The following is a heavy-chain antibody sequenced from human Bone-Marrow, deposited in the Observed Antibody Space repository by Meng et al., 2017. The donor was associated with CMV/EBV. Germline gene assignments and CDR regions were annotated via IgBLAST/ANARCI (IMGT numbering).Heavy chain of an antibody. D-gene: IGHD1-26*01. CDR3: ARISAAEGNNWFDP. V-gene: IGHV1-69*10. J-gene: IGHJ5*02. CDR1: GGTFSSYA. CDR2: IIPILGIA. Sequence: SVKVSCKASGGTFSSYAISWVRQAPGQGLEWMGGIIPILGIANYAQKFQGRVTITADKSTSTAYMELSSLRSEDTAVYYRARISAAEGNNWFDPWGQGNLVNVAS.